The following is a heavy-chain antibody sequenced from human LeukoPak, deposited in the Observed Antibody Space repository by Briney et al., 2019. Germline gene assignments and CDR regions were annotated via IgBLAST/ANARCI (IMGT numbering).Heavy chain of an antibody. J-gene: IGHJ6*02. CDR2: MNPNSGNT. D-gene: IGHD3-10*01. V-gene: IGHV1-8*01. Sequence: ASVKVSCKASGYTFTSYDMNWVRRATGQGLEWMGWMNPNSGNTGYAQKLQGRVTMTRNTSISTAYMELSSLRSENTAVYYCARYVRFVARLYYYYGMDVWGQGTTVTVSS. CDR3: ARYVRFVARLYYYYGMDV. CDR1: GYTFTSYD.